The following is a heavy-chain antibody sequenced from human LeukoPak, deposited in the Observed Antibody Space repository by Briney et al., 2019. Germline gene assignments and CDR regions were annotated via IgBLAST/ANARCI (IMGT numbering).Heavy chain of an antibody. Sequence: GGSLRLSCAASGFTVSGNYMSWVRQAPGKVLEWVSVIYTSGTTYYADSVKDRFTISRDNSKNSLYLQMNSLRADDTAVYYCAGWNQHSYYFDYWGQGTLVTVSS. CDR2: IYTSGTT. CDR1: GFTVSGNY. J-gene: IGHJ4*02. V-gene: IGHV3-66*01. CDR3: AGWNQHSYYFDY. D-gene: IGHD1-14*01.